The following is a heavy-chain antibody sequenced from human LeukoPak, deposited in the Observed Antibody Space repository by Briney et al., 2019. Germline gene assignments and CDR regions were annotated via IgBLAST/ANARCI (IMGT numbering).Heavy chain of an antibody. Sequence: GGSLRLSCAASGFTLSSCWMTWVRQAPGKGLEWVANIKEDGSKKNYVDSVKGRFTIFRDNAKNSLYLQMNSLRAEDTAVYYCATPLDYYDSSGYHQGGDWGQGTLVTVSS. J-gene: IGHJ4*02. CDR3: ATPLDYYDSSGYHQGGD. V-gene: IGHV3-7*03. D-gene: IGHD3-22*01. CDR2: IKEDGSKK. CDR1: GFTLSSCW.